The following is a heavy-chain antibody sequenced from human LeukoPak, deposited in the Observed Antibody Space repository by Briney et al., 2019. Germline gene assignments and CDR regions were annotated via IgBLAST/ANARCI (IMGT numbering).Heavy chain of an antibody. CDR1: GFTFSSYW. CDR3: ARFRFAVAPNY. J-gene: IGHJ4*02. V-gene: IGHV3-7*01. CDR2: IKQDGSEK. D-gene: IGHD6-19*01. Sequence: GGSLRLSCAASGFTFSSYWMSWVRQAPGKGLEWVANIKQDGSEKYYVDSVKGRFTISRDNAKNLLYLQMNSLRAEDTAVYYCARFRFAVAPNYWGQGTLVTVSS.